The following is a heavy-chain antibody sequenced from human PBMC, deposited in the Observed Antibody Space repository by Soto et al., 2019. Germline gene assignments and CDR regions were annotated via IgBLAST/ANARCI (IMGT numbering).Heavy chain of an antibody. D-gene: IGHD3-10*01. CDR1: GLTFRNVW. CDR3: TTDRPFTGGGVITT. CDR2: IKSKVDGGTT. Sequence: EVQLVESGGGLVKPGGSLRLSCAASGLTFRNVWMTWVRQAPGKGLEWVGRIKSKVDGGTTDYAASVNGRXXXSRDDSXXXXXXXXXXXXXXXXXVYYCTTDRPFTGGGVITTWGQGTMVTVSS. J-gene: IGHJ3*01. V-gene: IGHV3-15*01.